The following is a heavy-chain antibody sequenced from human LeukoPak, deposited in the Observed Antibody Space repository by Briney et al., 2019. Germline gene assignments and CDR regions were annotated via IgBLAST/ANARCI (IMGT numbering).Heavy chain of an antibody. J-gene: IGHJ4*02. D-gene: IGHD4-11*01. CDR2: ISGSGGST. CDR3: ARGGYSNDY. Sequence: GGSLTLSCAASGFTFSSYAMSWVRQAPGKGLEWVSAISGSGGSTYYADSVKGRFTISRDNAKNSLYLQMNSLRAEDTAVYYCARGGYSNDYWGQGTLVTVSS. CDR1: GFTFSSYA. V-gene: IGHV3-23*01.